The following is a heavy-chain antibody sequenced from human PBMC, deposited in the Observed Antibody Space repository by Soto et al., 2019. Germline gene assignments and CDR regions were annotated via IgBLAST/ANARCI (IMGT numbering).Heavy chain of an antibody. CDR3: VRMGFSGGGYLSYYYYGMDI. Sequence: GESLKIFCKGSGYSFTKYWIGWVGQMGGKGLEWMAIIYPDESDTRCSTWVQGQVTISADKSISTAYLQWSSLKASDTAMYYCVRMGFSGGGYLSYYYYGMDIWGQGTTVTVS. J-gene: IGHJ6*02. CDR1: GYSFTKYW. V-gene: IGHV5-51*01. CDR2: IYPDESDT. D-gene: IGHD5-12*01.